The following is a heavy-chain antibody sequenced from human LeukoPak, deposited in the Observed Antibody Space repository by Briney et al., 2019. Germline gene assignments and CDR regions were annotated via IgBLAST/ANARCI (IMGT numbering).Heavy chain of an antibody. Sequence: GGSLRLSCAASGFTFDDYAMHWVRQAPGKGLEWVSGISWNSGSIGYADSVKGRFTISRDNAKNSLYQQMNSLRAEDTALYYCAKAGVAAPYYFDYWGQGTLVTVSS. J-gene: IGHJ4*02. CDR3: AKAGVAAPYYFDY. D-gene: IGHD6-6*01. V-gene: IGHV3-9*01. CDR1: GFTFDDYA. CDR2: ISWNSGSI.